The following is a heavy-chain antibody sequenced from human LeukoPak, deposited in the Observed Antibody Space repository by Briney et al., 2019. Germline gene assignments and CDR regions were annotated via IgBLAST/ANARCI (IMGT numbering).Heavy chain of an antibody. J-gene: IGHJ4*02. D-gene: IGHD5-12*01. CDR2: INPDSGGT. V-gene: IGHV1-2*02. CDR1: GYTFNDYY. Sequence: GASVKVSCKASGYTFNDYYMHWVRQAPGQGLEWMGRINPDSGGTDYAQKFQGRVTMTRDTSITTAYMDLDRLRSDDTAVYYCARGPSWSGYAPNWGQGTLVTVSS. CDR3: ARGPSWSGYAPN.